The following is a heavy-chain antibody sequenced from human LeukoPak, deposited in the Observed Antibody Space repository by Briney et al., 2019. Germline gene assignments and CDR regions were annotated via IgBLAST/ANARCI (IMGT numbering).Heavy chain of an antibody. CDR3: ARDRFGYSSGWFDY. D-gene: IGHD6-19*01. J-gene: IGHJ4*02. V-gene: IGHV1-2*02. CDR2: INPNSGGT. Sequence: GASVKVSCKGSGYTFTGYYMHWVRQAPGQGLEWMGWINPNSGGTNYAQKFQGRATMTRDTSISTAYMELSRLRSDDTAVYYCARDRFGYSSGWFDYWGQGTLVTVSS. CDR1: GYTFTGYY.